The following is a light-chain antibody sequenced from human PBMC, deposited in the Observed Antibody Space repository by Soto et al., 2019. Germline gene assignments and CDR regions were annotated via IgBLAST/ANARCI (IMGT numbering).Light chain of an antibody. J-gene: IGKJ4*01. CDR2: AAT. CDR3: QQYNHWPLT. CDR1: KGLGTN. Sequence: EVVATQSPASLSVSPGERATLSCRARKGLGTNLAWYQQKPGQAPRLRIYAATTRATGVPGRFSGSGSGTEFTLTISSLQSEDFAVYYCQQYNHWPLTFGGGTKVDIK. V-gene: IGKV3-15*01.